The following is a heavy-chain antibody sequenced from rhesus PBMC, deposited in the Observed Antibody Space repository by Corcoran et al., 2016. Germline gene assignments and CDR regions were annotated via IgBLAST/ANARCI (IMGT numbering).Heavy chain of an antibody. CDR3: AKEDV. J-gene: IGHJ5-2*02. CDR1: GRPIDDYF. Sequence: KLQQWGEGLLKPSETLSLPCAVYGRPIDDYFWSWFRQSPGKGLEWIGHIYDKSASTNYNPSLQNRVTISKDTSKNQLSLKLRSVTAADTAVYYCAKEDVWGRGILVTVSP. CDR2: IYDKSAST. V-gene: IGHV4-73*01.